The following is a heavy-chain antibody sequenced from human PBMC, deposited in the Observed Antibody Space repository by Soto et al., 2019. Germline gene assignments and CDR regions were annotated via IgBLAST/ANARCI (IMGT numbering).Heavy chain of an antibody. CDR3: ARGEAYGNSQAR. V-gene: IGHV4-34*01. CDR2: IHHGGST. J-gene: IGHJ4*02. CDR1: GGSFSGYY. Sequence: QLQLQQWGAGLLKPSETLSLTCAIYGGSFSGYYWSWIRQPPGKGLEWIGEIHHGGSTNYNPSLKSRVTISADTSKNQFSLRLTSVTAADTAVYYCARGEAYGNSQARWGQGTLVTVTS. D-gene: IGHD4-17*01.